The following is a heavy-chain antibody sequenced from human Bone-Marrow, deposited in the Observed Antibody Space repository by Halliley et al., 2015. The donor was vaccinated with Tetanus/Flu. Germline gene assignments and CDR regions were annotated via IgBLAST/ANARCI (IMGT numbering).Heavy chain of an antibody. CDR3: ARDLDSDDYFDTSGYPSGDY. V-gene: IGHV1-18*01. D-gene: IGHD3-22*01. CDR2: YNDNT. Sequence: YNDNTNYAQKFQDRVTMTPDTSTSTAYMELRSLRSDDTAVYYCARDLDSDDYFDTSGYPSGDYWGQGTLVTVSS. J-gene: IGHJ4*02.